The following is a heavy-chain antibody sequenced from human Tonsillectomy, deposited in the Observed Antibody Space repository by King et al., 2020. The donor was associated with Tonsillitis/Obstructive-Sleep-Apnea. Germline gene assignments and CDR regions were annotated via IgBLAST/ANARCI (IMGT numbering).Heavy chain of an antibody. J-gene: IGHJ4*02. D-gene: IGHD3-3*01. CDR2: IYYSGST. CDR3: ACRVVLEWLLFEDFFDY. CDR1: GGSISSSSYY. V-gene: IGHV4-39*01. Sequence: QLQESGPGLVKPSETLFLTCTVSGGSISSSSYYWGWIRQPQGKGLEWIGSIYYSGSTYYNPSLKSRVTISVDTSKNQSSLKLSSVTAADTAVYYCACRVVLEWLLFEDFFDYWGQGTLVTVSS.